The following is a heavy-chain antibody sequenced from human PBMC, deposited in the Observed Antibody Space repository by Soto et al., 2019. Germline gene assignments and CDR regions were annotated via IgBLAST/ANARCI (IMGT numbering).Heavy chain of an antibody. CDR3: AKDRESYQLGSNWFDP. CDR1: GFTFSSYG. D-gene: IGHD2-2*01. Sequence: QVQLVESGGGVVQPGRSLRLSCAASGFTFSSYGMHWVRQAPGKGLEWVAVISYDGSNKYYADSVKGRFTISRDNSKNTLYLQMNSLRAEDTAVYYCAKDRESYQLGSNWFDPWGQGTLVTVSS. CDR2: ISYDGSNK. J-gene: IGHJ5*02. V-gene: IGHV3-30*18.